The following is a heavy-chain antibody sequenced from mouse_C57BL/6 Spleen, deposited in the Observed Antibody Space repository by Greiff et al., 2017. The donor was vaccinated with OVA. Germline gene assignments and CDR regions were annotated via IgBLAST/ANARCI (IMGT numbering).Heavy chain of an antibody. J-gene: IGHJ3*01. CDR3: AREDTTVVAPFAY. CDR2: IYPGDGDT. D-gene: IGHD1-1*01. CDR1: GYAFSSSW. Sequence: VQLKESGPELVKPGASVKISCKASGYAFSSSWMNWVKQRPGKGLEWIGRIYPGDGDTNYNGKFKGKATLTADKSSSTAYMQLSSLTSEDSAVYCGAREDTTVVAPFAYWGQGTLVTVSA. V-gene: IGHV1-82*01.